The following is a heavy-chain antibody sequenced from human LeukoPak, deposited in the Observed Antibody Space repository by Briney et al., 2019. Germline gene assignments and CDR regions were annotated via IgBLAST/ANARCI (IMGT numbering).Heavy chain of an antibody. CDR1: GYTFTGYY. V-gene: IGHV1-2*02. Sequence: ASVKVSCKASGYTFTGYYMHWVRQAPGQGLEWMGWINPNSGGTNYAQKFQGRVTMTRDTSISTAYMELSRLRSDDTAVYYCARVKTYYYDSSGYSYYFDYWGQGTLVTVSS. J-gene: IGHJ4*02. CDR3: ARVKTYYYDSSGYSYYFDY. CDR2: INPNSGGT. D-gene: IGHD3-22*01.